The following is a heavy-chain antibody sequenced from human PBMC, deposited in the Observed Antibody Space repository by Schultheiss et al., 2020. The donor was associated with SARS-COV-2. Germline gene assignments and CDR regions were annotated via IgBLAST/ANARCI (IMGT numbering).Heavy chain of an antibody. CDR3: GRDRVSYNWNAIDY. Sequence: GESLKISCTTSGFRFSSYSMNWVRQAPGKGLEWVSYISTSGSTIFLADSVKGRFTISRDNAKNTMYLQMNSLRAGDTAVYYCGRDRVSYNWNAIDYWGQGTLVTVSS. D-gene: IGHD1-1*01. CDR2: ISTSGSTI. CDR1: GFRFSSYS. J-gene: IGHJ4*02. V-gene: IGHV3-48*04.